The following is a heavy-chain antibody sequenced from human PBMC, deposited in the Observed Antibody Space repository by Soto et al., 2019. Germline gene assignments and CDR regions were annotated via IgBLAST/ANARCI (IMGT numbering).Heavy chain of an antibody. D-gene: IGHD3-10*01. Sequence: QLVQSGAEVKKPGSSVKVSCKASGGPFSTYAISWVRQAPGQGLEWMGGIIPIFGTANYAQRFLGRVTMFADDSTSTAYVELRSLTSDDTAVYYCAKALTMASPNWFDPWGQGTQVTVYS. V-gene: IGHV1-69*01. CDR3: AKALTMASPNWFDP. CDR1: GGPFSTYA. CDR2: IIPIFGTA. J-gene: IGHJ5*02.